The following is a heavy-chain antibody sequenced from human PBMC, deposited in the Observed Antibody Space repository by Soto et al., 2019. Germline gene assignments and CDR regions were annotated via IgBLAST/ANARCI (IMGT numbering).Heavy chain of an antibody. CDR2: SSATGAGT. Sequence: EVQLLDSGGGLVQPGGSLRLSCAASGFTFSSYGMTWVRQAPGMGLEWVSFSSATGAGTYYADSVKGRFTISRDNSKNTLYLQMTSLRADDTAVYYCAKDRRAGGNYGFYSDFWGQGALVIVSS. CDR3: AKDRRAGGNYGFYSDF. J-gene: IGHJ4*02. D-gene: IGHD1-7*01. CDR1: GFTFSSYG. V-gene: IGHV3-23*01.